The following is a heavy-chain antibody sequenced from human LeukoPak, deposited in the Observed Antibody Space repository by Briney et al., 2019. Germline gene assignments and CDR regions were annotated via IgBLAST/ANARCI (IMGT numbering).Heavy chain of an antibody. CDR3: AREQGSGWYKQSAIYFDY. CDR2: IIPIFGTA. D-gene: IGHD6-19*01. V-gene: IGHV1-69*05. CDR1: GGTFSSYA. J-gene: IGHJ4*02. Sequence: ASVKVSCKASGGTFSSYAISWVRQAPGQGLEWVGRIIPIFGTANYAQKFQGRVTITTDESTSTAYMELSSLRSEDTAVYYCAREQGSGWYKQSAIYFDYWGQGTLVTVSS.